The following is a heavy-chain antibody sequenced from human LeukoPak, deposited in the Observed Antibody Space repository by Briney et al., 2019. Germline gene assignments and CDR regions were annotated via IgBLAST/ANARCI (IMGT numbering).Heavy chain of an antibody. CDR3: ARANPLWFGELYYFDY. V-gene: IGHV3-53*01. CDR2: IYSGGST. Sequence: GGSLGLSCAASGFTVSSNYMSWVRQAPGKGLEWVSVIYSGGSTYYADSVKGRFTISRDNSKNTLYLQMNSLRAEDTAVYYCARANPLWFGELYYFDYWGQGTLVTVSS. J-gene: IGHJ4*02. D-gene: IGHD3-10*01. CDR1: GFTVSSNY.